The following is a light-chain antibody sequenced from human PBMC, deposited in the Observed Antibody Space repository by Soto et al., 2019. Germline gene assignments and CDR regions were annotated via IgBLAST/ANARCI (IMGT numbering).Light chain of an antibody. V-gene: IGKV3-11*01. Sequence: ELVLTQSPSTLSLSPGARVTLSCRASQSVSSYLAWYQQKPGQAPRLFIYDASNRATGIPARFSGSGSWKDFTRTISSLEPEEFAGYYCQQRNNWPPEITFGQGTRLEIK. CDR3: QQRNNWPPEIT. CDR2: DAS. CDR1: QSVSSY. J-gene: IGKJ5*01.